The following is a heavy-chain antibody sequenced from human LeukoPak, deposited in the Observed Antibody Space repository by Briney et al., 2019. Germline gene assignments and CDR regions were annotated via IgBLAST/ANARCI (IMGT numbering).Heavy chain of an antibody. V-gene: IGHV4-59*08. CDR1: GSSIRSYY. Sequence: SETLSLTCTVSGSSIRSYYWSWIRQPPGKGLEWIGYIYYSGSTNYNPSLKSRVTISVDTSKNQFSLKLSSVTAADTAVYYCASLQDSSGWYYFDYWGQGTLVTVSS. CDR3: ASLQDSSGWYYFDY. D-gene: IGHD6-19*01. CDR2: IYYSGST. J-gene: IGHJ4*02.